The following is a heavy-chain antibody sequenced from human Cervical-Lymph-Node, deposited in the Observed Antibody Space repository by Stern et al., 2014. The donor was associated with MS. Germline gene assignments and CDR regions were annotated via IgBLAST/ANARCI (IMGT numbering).Heavy chain of an antibody. D-gene: IGHD2-2*01. J-gene: IGHJ6*02. CDR1: GGSISSDNYY. V-gene: IGHV4-31*03. CDR3: ARDHFTTSLDV. Sequence: QVQLVESGPGLVKPSQTLSLTCTVSGGSISSDNYYWTWIRQHPGQGLEWIGHIYYSGTTYYTPSLKSRVSITVDTSKNLFSLRLSSVTAADTAVYYCARDHFTTSLDVWGHGTTVTVS. CDR2: IYYSGTT.